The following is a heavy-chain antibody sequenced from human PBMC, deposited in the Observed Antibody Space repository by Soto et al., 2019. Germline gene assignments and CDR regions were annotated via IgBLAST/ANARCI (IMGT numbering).Heavy chain of an antibody. CDR3: ARRRCSSTSCYGDYYYYYYMDV. Sequence: SETLSLTCTVSGGSISSGGYYWSWIRQHPGKGLEWIGYIYYSGSTYYNPSLKSRVTISVDTSKNQFSLKLSSVTAADTAVYYCARRRCSSTSCYGDYYYYYYMDVWGKGTTVTVSS. D-gene: IGHD2-2*01. CDR2: IYYSGST. V-gene: IGHV4-31*03. CDR1: GGSISSGGYY. J-gene: IGHJ6*03.